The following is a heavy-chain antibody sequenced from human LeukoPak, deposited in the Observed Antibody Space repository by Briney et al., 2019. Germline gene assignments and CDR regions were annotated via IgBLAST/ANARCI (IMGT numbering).Heavy chain of an antibody. CDR3: ARVDTAMGYGLDY. CDR1: GVSITTHY. V-gene: IGHV4-59*11. J-gene: IGHJ4*02. D-gene: IGHD5-18*01. CDR2: IYYSGST. Sequence: NASETLSLTCTVSGVSITTHYWSWIRQPPGKGLEWLGYIYYSGSTNYNPSLKSRVTISVDTSKNQFSLKLSSVTAADTAVYYCARVDTAMGYGLDYWGQGTLVTVSS.